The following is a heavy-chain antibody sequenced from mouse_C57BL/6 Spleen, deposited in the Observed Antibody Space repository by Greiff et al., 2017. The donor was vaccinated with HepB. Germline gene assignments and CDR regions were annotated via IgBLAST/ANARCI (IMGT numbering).Heavy chain of an antibody. Sequence: VQLQQPGAELVKPGASVKMSCKASGYTFTSYWITWVKQRPGQGLEWIGDIYPGSGSTNYNEKFKSKATLTVDTSSSTAYMQRSSLTSEDSAVYYCARSSLSNSPTGFDYWGQGTTLTVSS. D-gene: IGHD2-5*01. V-gene: IGHV1-55*01. J-gene: IGHJ2*01. CDR2: IYPGSGST. CDR3: ARSSLSNSPTGFDY. CDR1: GYTFTSYW.